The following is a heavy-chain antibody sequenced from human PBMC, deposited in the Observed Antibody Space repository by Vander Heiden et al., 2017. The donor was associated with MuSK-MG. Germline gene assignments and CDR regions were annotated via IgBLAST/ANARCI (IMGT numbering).Heavy chain of an antibody. CDR2: IHSSTNYI. V-gene: IGHV3-21*01. CDR3: ARVVVRRYCNTGSCYGGRDS. J-gene: IGHJ4*02. CDR1: VFSFSRYT. D-gene: IGHD2-15*01. Sequence: QLGEYWGGLFKPGASLTLSCAASVFSFSRYTMNWLRQARGKGLEWVASIHSSTNYIYYADSLRGRLTISRNEAKNALYQQMNSLKADDTDVYYWARVVVRRYCNTGSCYGGRDSWGEGTLVNVAS.